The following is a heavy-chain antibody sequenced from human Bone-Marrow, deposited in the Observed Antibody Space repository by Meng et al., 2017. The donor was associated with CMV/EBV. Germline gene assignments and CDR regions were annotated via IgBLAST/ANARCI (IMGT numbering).Heavy chain of an antibody. D-gene: IGHD2-15*01. CDR3: ARVRTSCSGGSCYYGRVDY. CDR2: ISSSGSTI. CDR1: GFTFSSYE. Sequence: GESLKISCAASGFTFSSYEMNWVRQAPGKGLEWVSYISSSGSTIYYADSVKGRFTISRDNAKNSLYLQMNSLRAEDTAVYYCARVRTSCSGGSCYYGRVDYWGQGTVVTVSS. J-gene: IGHJ4*02. V-gene: IGHV3-48*03.